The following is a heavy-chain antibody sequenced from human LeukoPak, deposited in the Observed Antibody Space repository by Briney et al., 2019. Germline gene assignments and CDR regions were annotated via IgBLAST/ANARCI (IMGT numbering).Heavy chain of an antibody. CDR3: ARYHLGSYFRDPFDH. V-gene: IGHV3-9*01. CDR1: GFTFDEYA. CDR2: IDWNSGSI. J-gene: IGHJ4*02. D-gene: IGHD3-10*01. Sequence: GRSLRLSCAASGFTFDEYAMHWVRQAPGKGLEWVSGIDWNSGSIGYADSVKGRFTISRDNAKNSLYLQMDSLRAEDTAVYYCARYHLGSYFRDPFDHWGQGTLVTASS.